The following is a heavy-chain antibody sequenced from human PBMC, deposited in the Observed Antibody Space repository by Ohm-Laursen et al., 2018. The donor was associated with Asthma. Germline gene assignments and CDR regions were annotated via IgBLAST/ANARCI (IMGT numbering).Heavy chain of an antibody. J-gene: IGHJ4*02. CDR1: GFTFSSYA. Sequence: SLRLSCTASGFTFSSYAMSWVRRAPGKGLEWVSSISASGGSTYYADSVNGRFTISRDNSKNTLYMQLNSLRAEDTAVYYCVTGYDFWSGYLTGDYWGQGTLVTVSS. D-gene: IGHD3-3*01. V-gene: IGHV3-23*01. CDR3: VTGYDFWSGYLTGDY. CDR2: ISASGGST.